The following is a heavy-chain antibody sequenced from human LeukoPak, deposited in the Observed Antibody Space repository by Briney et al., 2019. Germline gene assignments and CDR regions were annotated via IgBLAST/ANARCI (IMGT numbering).Heavy chain of an antibody. CDR2: IKQDGSEK. CDR3: SAGNAFDI. V-gene: IGHV3-7*01. Sequence: GGSLRLSCTASGFTFGDYAMSWVRQAPGKGLEWVANIKQDGSEKYYVDSVKGRFTISRDNAKNSLYLQMNSLRAEDTAVYYCSAGNAFDIWGQGTMVTVSS. CDR1: GFTFGDYA. J-gene: IGHJ3*02.